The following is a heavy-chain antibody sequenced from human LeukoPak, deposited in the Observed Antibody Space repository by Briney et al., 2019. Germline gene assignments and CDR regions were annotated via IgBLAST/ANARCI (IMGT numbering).Heavy chain of an antibody. CDR3: ARKRKASSGWPRYYYYMDV. J-gene: IGHJ6*03. CDR2: IYYSGST. CDR1: GGSISSYY. D-gene: IGHD6-19*01. V-gene: IGHV4-59*12. Sequence: SETLSLTCTVSGGSISSYYWSWIRQPPGKGLEWIGYIYYSGSTNYNPSLKSRVTISVDTSKNQFSLKLSSVTAADTAVYYCARKRKASSGWPRYYYYMDVWGKGTTVTISS.